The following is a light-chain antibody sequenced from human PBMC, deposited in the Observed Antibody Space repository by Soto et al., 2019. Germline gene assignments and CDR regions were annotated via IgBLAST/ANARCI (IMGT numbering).Light chain of an antibody. CDR1: QGIGSA. CDR2: AAS. Sequence: DIQMTQSPSSLSASVGDRVTITCRASQGIGSALGWYQQKPRKAPKRLIYAASSLQSGVPSRFSGSGSGTEFTLTISSLQPEDFATYYCLQHNSYPPPFGGGTKVEIK. CDR3: LQHNSYPPP. V-gene: IGKV1-17*01. J-gene: IGKJ4*01.